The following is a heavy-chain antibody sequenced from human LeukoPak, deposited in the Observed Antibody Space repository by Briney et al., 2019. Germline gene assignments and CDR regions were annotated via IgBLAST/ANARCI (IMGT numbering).Heavy chain of an antibody. CDR1: GGSISSGSYY. D-gene: IGHD4-17*01. Sequence: SETLSLTGTVSGGSISSGSYYWSWIPQPAGKGLEWIGRIYTSGSTNYNPSLKSRVTISVDTSKNQFSLKLSSVTAADTAVYYSAREEDGDYFDYWGQGTLVTVSS. J-gene: IGHJ4*02. CDR3: AREEDGDYFDY. CDR2: IYTSGST. V-gene: IGHV4-61*02.